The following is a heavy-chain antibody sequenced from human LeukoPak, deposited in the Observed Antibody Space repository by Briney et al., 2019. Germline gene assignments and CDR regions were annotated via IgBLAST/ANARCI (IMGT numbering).Heavy chain of an antibody. J-gene: IGHJ4*02. CDR2: INPNSGGT. Sequence: GASVKVSCKASGYTFTGYYMHWVRQAPGQGLEWMGWINPNSGGTNYAQKFRGRVTMTRDTSISTAYMELSRLRSDDTAVYYCARATYCGGDCYPPDYSGQGTLVTVSS. CDR1: GYTFTGYY. D-gene: IGHD2-21*02. CDR3: ARATYCGGDCYPPDY. V-gene: IGHV1-2*02.